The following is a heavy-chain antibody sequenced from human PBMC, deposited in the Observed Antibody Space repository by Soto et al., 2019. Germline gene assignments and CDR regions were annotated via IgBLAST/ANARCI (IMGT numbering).Heavy chain of an antibody. V-gene: IGHV3-30-3*01. D-gene: IGHD2-2*02. Sequence: QVQLVESGGGVVQPGRSLRLSCAASGFTFSSYAMHWVRQAPGKGLEWVAVISYEGSNKYYADSVKGRFTISRDNSKNTLYLQMNSLRAEDTAVYYCARGGCSSTSCYTREYNWFDPWGQGTLVTVSS. CDR1: GFTFSSYA. J-gene: IGHJ5*02. CDR2: ISYEGSNK. CDR3: ARGGCSSTSCYTREYNWFDP.